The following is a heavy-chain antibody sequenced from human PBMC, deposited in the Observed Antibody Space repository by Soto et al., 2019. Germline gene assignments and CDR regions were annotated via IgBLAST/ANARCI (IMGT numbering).Heavy chain of an antibody. D-gene: IGHD3-22*01. Sequence: SETLSLTCTVSGGSISSGDYYWSWIRHPPGKGLEWIGYIYYSGSTYYNPSLKSRVTISVDTSKNQFSLKLSSVTAADTAVYYCARGGYYYHSSGSRDYYYGMDVWGPGTTLTVS. J-gene: IGHJ6*02. V-gene: IGHV4-30-4*01. CDR2: IYYSGST. CDR3: ARGGYYYHSSGSRDYYYGMDV. CDR1: GGSISSGDYY.